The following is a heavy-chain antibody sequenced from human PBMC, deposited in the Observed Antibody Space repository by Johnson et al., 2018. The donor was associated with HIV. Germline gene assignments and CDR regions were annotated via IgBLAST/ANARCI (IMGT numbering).Heavy chain of an antibody. CDR1: GFTFSSYG. Sequence: VQLVESGGGVVQPGKSLRLSCVASGFTFSSYGMHWVRQAPGRGLEWVAVIWYDGTNKYYADFVKGRFTISRDNSKNTVYLQMNRLRAEDTAVYYCARDDDYSKVRAFDIWGQGTMVTVSS. CDR3: ARDDDYSKVRAFDI. V-gene: IGHV3-33*01. J-gene: IGHJ3*02. CDR2: IWYDGTNK. D-gene: IGHD4-11*01.